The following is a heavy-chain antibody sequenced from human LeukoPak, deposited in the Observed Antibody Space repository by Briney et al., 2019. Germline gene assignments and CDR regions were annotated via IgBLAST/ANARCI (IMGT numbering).Heavy chain of an antibody. CDR3: AKLLRAGRLLTISLDS. CDR1: GSTFSSYA. Sequence: GGSLRLSCAASGSTFSSYAIHWVRQAPGKGLEWVSAVSGSGGTTHYADSAKGRFTISRDNSKNTLYLQLNSLRAEDTAVYYCAKLLRAGRLLTISLDSWGQGTLVTVSS. J-gene: IGHJ4*02. V-gene: IGHV3-23*01. CDR2: VSGSGGTT. D-gene: IGHD3-10*01.